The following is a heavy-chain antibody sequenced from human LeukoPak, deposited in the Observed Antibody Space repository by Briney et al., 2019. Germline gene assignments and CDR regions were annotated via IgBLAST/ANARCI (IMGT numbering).Heavy chain of an antibody. CDR2: ISGSGGST. V-gene: IGHV3-23*01. D-gene: IGHD3-3*01. Sequence: PGGSLRLSCAASGFTFSSYSMNWVRQAPGKGLEWVSAISGSGGSTYYADSVKGRFTISRDNSKNTLYLQMNSLRAEDTAVYYCAGIWSGYYGYFDYWGQGTLVTVSS. CDR3: AGIWSGYYGYFDY. CDR1: GFTFSSYS. J-gene: IGHJ4*02.